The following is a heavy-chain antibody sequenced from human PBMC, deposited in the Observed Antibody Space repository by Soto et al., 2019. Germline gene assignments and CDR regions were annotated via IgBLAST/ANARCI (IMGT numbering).Heavy chain of an antibody. Sequence: KPSETLSLTCSVSSDSMNSGGYYWSWIRQHPGKGLEWIGYIYSNGDTYHNPSLKSRVTISVDTSKNQFSLNLTSVTAADTAVYYCARRGGSSSGYYYYAMDVWGQGTTVTVSS. CDR3: ARRGGSSSGYYYYAMDV. D-gene: IGHD6-6*01. CDR1: SDSMNSGGYY. CDR2: IYSNGDT. J-gene: IGHJ6*02. V-gene: IGHV4-31*03.